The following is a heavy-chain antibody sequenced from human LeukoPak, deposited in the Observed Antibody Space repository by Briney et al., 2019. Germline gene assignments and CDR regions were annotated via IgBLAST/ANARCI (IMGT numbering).Heavy chain of an antibody. CDR2: INIDGSST. Sequence: GGSLRLSCAASGFTLSSYWMHWVRQAPGKGLVWVSRINIDGSSTSYADSVKGRFTISRDNAKNSLYLQMNSLRAEDTAVYYCAATTVTTSDYWGQGTLVTVSS. CDR1: GFTLSSYW. D-gene: IGHD4-17*01. CDR3: AATTVTTSDY. V-gene: IGHV3-74*01. J-gene: IGHJ4*02.